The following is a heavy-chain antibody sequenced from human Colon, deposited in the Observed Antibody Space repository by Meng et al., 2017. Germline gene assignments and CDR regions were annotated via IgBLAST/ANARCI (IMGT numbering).Heavy chain of an antibody. Sequence: EVKGVESGGGLVPEGGSLRLSCAASGFSFSDYWMNWVRQVPGKGLEWVSRISGDGGSVSYADSVKGRFTISRDISKNTLYLQMNDLRADDTAVYYCASLSPPVTEKWIDPWGQGTLVTVSS. D-gene: IGHD4-17*01. CDR3: ASLSPPVTEKWIDP. V-gene: IGHV3-74*01. CDR2: ISGDGGSV. CDR1: GFSFSDYW. J-gene: IGHJ5*02.